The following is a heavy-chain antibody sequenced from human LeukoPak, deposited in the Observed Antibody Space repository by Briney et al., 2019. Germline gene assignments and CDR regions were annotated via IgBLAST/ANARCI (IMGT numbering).Heavy chain of an antibody. CDR2: INHSGST. CDR1: GGSFSGYY. V-gene: IGHV4-34*01. J-gene: IGHJ5*02. CDR3: ARKYFDWSSGAHRWFDP. D-gene: IGHD3-9*01. Sequence: SETLSLTCAVYGGSFSGYYWSWIRQPPGKGLEWIGEINHSGSTNYNPSLKSRVTISVDTSKNQFSLKLSSVTAADTAVYYCARKYFDWSSGAHRWFDPWGQGTLVTVSS.